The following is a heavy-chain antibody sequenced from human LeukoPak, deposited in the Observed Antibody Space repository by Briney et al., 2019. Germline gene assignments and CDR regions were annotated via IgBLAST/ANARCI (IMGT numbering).Heavy chain of an antibody. CDR3: ARANYDI. CDR1: GFNVGINW. CDR2: INQDESQK. Sequence: GGSLRLSCAASGFNVGINWMSWVRLAPGKGLEYVANINQDESQKYYVDSVKGRFTISKDNAKNSLNLQMNTLRAEDTGVYYCARANYDIRGQGTLVTVSS. J-gene: IGHJ4*02. V-gene: IGHV3-7*01. D-gene: IGHD3-9*01.